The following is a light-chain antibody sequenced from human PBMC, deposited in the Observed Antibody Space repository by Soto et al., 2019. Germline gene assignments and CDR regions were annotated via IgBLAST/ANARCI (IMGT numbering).Light chain of an antibody. V-gene: IGKV1-5*01. CDR1: QIISTR. Sequence: DIQMTQSPSTLSASVGDRVTITCRASQIISTRLAWYQQKPGKAPNLLIYAVSSLESGVPSRFSGGGSGTEFNLNISSLKPDDFATYYYKQYTSYPRNFGPGTKLEIK. J-gene: IGKJ2*01. CDR2: AVS. CDR3: KQYTSYPRN.